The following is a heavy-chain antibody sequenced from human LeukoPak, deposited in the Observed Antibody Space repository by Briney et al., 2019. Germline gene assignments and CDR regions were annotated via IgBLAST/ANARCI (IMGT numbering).Heavy chain of an antibody. CDR1: GGTFSSYA. CDR2: IIPIFGTA. V-gene: IGHV1-69*13. Sequence: ASVKVSCKASGGTFSSYAISWVRQAPGQGLEWMGGIIPIFGTANYAKKFQGRVTITADESTSTAYMELSSLRSEDTAVYYCARFLYNWNPPHFDYWGQGTLVTVSS. D-gene: IGHD1-20*01. J-gene: IGHJ4*02. CDR3: ARFLYNWNPPHFDY.